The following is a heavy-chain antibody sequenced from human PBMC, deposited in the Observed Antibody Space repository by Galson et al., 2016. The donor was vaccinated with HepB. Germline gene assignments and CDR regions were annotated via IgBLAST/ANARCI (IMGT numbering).Heavy chain of an antibody. V-gene: IGHV3-15*01. Sequence: SLRLSCAASGFSFNDAWMNWVRQAPGKGLEWVGRIKSKTDGGTTDYAAPVKGRFTISRDDSQNTLYLQMNSLKTEDTAVYYCTTGDDFWTGYCDSWGQGILVTVSS. CDR3: TTGDDFWTGYCDS. CDR1: GFSFNDAW. CDR2: IKSKTDGGTT. D-gene: IGHD3/OR15-3a*01. J-gene: IGHJ5*01.